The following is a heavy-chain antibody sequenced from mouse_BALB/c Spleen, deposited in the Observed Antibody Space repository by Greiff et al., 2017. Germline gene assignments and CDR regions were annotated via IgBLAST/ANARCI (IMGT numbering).Heavy chain of an antibody. D-gene: IGHD1-1*01. Sequence: EVKLVESGGDLVKPGGSLKLSCAASGFTFSSYGMSWVRQTPDKRLEWVATISSGGSYTYYPDSVKGRFTISRDNAKNTLYLQMSSLKSEDTAMYYCARHGITTVVAGQYFDYWGQGTTRTVSS. CDR3: ARHGITTVVAGQYFDY. V-gene: IGHV5-6*01. CDR1: GFTFSSYG. J-gene: IGHJ2*01. CDR2: ISSGGSYT.